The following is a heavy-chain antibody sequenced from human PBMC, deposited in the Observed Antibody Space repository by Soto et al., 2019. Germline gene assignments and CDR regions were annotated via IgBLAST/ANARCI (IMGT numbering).Heavy chain of an antibody. V-gene: IGHV3-23*01. CDR2: VSGSGGST. CDR1: GCAFSTYA. Sequence: PGGSLRLSCAASGCAFSTYAMNWVRLAPERGLEWVSTVSGSGGSTSYADSVKGRFTISRDVSKNTLYLQKNSLRVEDTALYYCAKDRVGYCSGGTCLGVFDYWGQGTLVTVS. CDR3: AKDRVGYCSGGTCLGVFDY. J-gene: IGHJ4*02. D-gene: IGHD2-15*01.